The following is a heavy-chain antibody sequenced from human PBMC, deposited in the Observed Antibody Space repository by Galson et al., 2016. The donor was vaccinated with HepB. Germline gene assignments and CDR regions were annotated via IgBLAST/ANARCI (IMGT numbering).Heavy chain of an antibody. CDR1: GLSFSRHW. J-gene: IGHJ4*02. Sequence: SLRLSCAASGLSFSRHWMSWVRLAPGKGLEWAANIDPDGSAQYYVDSVKGRFTISRDNAKNSVYLQMTSLRAEDTAIYYCAGGIGWDRWDWGQGTLVTVSS. V-gene: IGHV3-7*01. CDR2: IDPDGSAQ. CDR3: AGGIGWDRWD. D-gene: IGHD6-19*01.